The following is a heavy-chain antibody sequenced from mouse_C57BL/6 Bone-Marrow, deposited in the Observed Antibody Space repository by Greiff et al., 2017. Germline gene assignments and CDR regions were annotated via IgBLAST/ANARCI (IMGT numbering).Heavy chain of an antibody. V-gene: IGHV5-17*03. J-gene: IGHJ2*01. CDR3: ARHRNYYGSSYFDY. CDR2: ISSGSSTI. CDR1: GFTFSDYG. D-gene: IGHD1-1*01. Sequence: EVKVVESGGGLVKPGGSLKLSCAASGFTFSDYGMHWVRQAPEKGLEWVAYISSGSSTIYYADTVTGRFTISRENAKNTLYLEMSSLRSEDTAMYYCARHRNYYGSSYFDYWGQGTTLTVSS.